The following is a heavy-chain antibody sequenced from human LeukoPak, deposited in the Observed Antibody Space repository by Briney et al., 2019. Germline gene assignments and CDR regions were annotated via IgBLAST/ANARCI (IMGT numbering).Heavy chain of an antibody. CDR3: ARGNNVAQWFVFES. D-gene: IGHD3-10*01. V-gene: IGHV3-23*01. CDR2: IVGSGDT. Sequence: PGGSLRLSCVASEFTFSSYAMTWVRQAQGKGLEWVSAIVGSGDTYYADSVKGRFTTSRDNSKNSLYLQMNSLRAEDTAVYYCARGNNVAQWFVFESWGQGTQVAVSS. CDR1: EFTFSSYA. J-gene: IGHJ4*02.